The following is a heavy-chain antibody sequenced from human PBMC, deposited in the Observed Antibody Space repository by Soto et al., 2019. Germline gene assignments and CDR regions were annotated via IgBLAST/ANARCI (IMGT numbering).Heavy chain of an antibody. CDR2: ISSSLGHT. D-gene: IGHD1-1*01. V-gene: IGHV3-11*03. Sequence: GGSLRLSCVASGFDFSDFHISWVRQAPGKGLEWISYISSSLGHTDYAESVKGRFTISRDNAKSSVFLEMSDLRSDDTAVYYCAANWNFGLNFWGQGTLVTVS. CDR3: AANWNFGLNF. J-gene: IGHJ4*02. CDR1: GFDFSDFH.